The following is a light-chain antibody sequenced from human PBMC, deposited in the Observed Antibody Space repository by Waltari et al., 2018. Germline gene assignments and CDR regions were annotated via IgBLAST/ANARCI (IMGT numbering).Light chain of an antibody. CDR2: WAS. V-gene: IGKV4-1*01. CDR3: QQYYSTPWT. CDR1: QSLLYKSNTKNY. Sequence: DIVMTQSPDPLAVPLGERATINCTSSQSLLYKSNTKNYLAWYQQKPGQPPKLLIYWASTRESGVPDRFSGSGSGTDFTLTISSLQAEDVAVYYCQQYYSTPWTFGQGTKVEVK. J-gene: IGKJ1*01.